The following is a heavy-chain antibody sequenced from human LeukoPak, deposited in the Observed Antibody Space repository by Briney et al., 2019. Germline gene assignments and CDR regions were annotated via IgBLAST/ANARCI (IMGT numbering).Heavy chain of an antibody. CDR2: ISSSSSTI. CDR3: AKDRVVVVVAATGWFDP. D-gene: IGHD2-15*01. V-gene: IGHV3-48*01. CDR1: GFTFSSYS. J-gene: IGHJ5*02. Sequence: GGSLRLSCAASGFTFSSYSMNWVRQAPGKGLEWVSYISSSSSTIYYADSVKGRFTISRDNAKNSLYLQMNSLRAEDTAVYYCAKDRVVVVVAATGWFDPWGQGTLVTVSS.